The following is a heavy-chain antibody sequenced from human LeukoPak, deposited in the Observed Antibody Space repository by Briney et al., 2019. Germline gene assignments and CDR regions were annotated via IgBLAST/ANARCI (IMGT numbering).Heavy chain of an antibody. V-gene: IGHV4-39*01. J-gene: IGHJ4*02. D-gene: IGHD3-10*01. CDR3: ARTRYYYNSRSYGAPYYFDY. CDR1: GGSVSKSSYY. CDR2: IYYSGST. Sequence: SETLSLTCTVSGGSVSKSSYYWGWIRQPPGKGLEWIGNIYYSGSTYYNPSLKSRVTISLDTSKNQFSLKLSSVTAADTAVYYCARTRYYYNSRSYGAPYYFDYWGQGTLVTVSS.